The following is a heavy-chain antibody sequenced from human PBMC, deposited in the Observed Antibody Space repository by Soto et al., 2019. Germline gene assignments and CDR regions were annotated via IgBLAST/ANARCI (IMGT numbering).Heavy chain of an antibody. CDR1: GGNVISNH. Sequence: WGSLRLWWGAAGGNVISNHMSWVRKAPGKGLEWVSVIYSGGSTYYADSVKGRFTISRDNSKNTLYLQMTSLRAEDTAVYYCVKRSGSGSYFNVGSGGHFDYWGHGTLVTVSS. CDR3: VKRSGSGSYFNVGSGGHFDY. CDR2: IYSGGST. D-gene: IGHD3-10*01. J-gene: IGHJ4*01. V-gene: IGHV3-53*05.